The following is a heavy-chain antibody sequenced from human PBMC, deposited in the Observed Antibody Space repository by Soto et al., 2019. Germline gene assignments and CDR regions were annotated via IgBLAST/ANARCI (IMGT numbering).Heavy chain of an antibody. Sequence: QVQLVQSGAEVKKPGSSVKVSCKASGGTFSRYTISWVRQAPGQGLEWMGRIIPILDIPNYAQNFQGRVTITADKSTSTAYMELSILRSDDTAVYYFASHFTGVLVLGASPPGGDNYGWDVW. V-gene: IGHV1-69*02. CDR1: GGTFSRYT. CDR2: IIPILDIP. D-gene: IGHD2-15*01. J-gene: IGHJ6*01. CDR3: ASHFTGVLVLGASPPGGDNYGWDV.